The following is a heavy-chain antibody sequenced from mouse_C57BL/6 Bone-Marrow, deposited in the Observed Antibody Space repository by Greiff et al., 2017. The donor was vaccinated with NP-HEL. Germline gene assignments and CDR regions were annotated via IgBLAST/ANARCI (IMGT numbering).Heavy chain of an antibody. CDR1: GYTFTSYG. Sequence: VKLQQSGAELARPGASVKLSCKASGYTFTSYGISWVKQRTGQGLEWIGEIYPRSGNTYYNEKFKGKATLTADKSSSTAYMELRSLTSEDSAVYFCARSGDYDWAWFAYWGQGTLVTVSA. CDR2: IYPRSGNT. J-gene: IGHJ3*01. V-gene: IGHV1-81*01. CDR3: ARSGDYDWAWFAY. D-gene: IGHD2-4*01.